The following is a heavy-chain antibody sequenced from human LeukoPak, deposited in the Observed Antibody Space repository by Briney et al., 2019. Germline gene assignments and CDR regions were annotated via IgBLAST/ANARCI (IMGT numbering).Heavy chain of an antibody. CDR2: VSYDGSNT. D-gene: IGHD3-22*01. J-gene: IGHJ4*02. CDR1: GIIFSTYG. V-gene: IGHV3-30*03. CDR3: ARARNDYDSSGFSTLDY. Sequence: PGGSLRLSCAASGIIFSTYGMHWVRQAPGKGLEWVAVVSYDGSNTYYGDSVKGRFTISRDNSKNTLYLQMNSLRAEDTAVYYCARARNDYDSSGFSTLDYWGQGTLVTVSS.